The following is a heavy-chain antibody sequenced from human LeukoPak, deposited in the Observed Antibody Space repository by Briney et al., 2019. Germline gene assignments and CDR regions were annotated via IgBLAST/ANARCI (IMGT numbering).Heavy chain of an antibody. CDR2: IAYDGSRA. D-gene: IGHD1-14*01. Sequence: VGSLRLSCAASGFILNNYAMSWVRQAPGKGLEWVAVIAYDGSRAFYADSVEGRFTISRDNSKNTMSVQMDDLRAEDTAVYYCTRYNNDHFDYWGQGTLVTVSS. J-gene: IGHJ4*02. CDR3: TRYNNDHFDY. CDR1: GFILNNYA. V-gene: IGHV3-33*08.